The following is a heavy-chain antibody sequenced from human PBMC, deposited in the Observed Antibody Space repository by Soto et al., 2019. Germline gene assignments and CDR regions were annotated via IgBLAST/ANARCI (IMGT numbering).Heavy chain of an antibody. V-gene: IGHV5-51*01. CDR2: IYLSDSDT. CDR3: ARYSSGWPYYFDY. D-gene: IGHD6-19*01. J-gene: IGHJ4*02. CDR1: GYSFTSYW. Sequence: GESLKISCKGSGYSFTSYWITWVRQMPGKGLEWMGIIYLSDSDTRYSPSFQGRVTISADKSISTAYLQWSSLKASDTAMYYCARYSSGWPYYFDYWGQGTLVTVSS.